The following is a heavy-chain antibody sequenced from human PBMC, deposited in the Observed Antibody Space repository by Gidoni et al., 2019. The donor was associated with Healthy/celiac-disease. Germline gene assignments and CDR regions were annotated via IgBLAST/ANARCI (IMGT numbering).Heavy chain of an antibody. V-gene: IGHV1-2*04. CDR1: GYTFTGYY. Sequence: QVQLVQSGAELKKPGASVKVSCKASGYTFTGYYMHWVRQAPGQGLVWMGWINPNRGGTNDAQKFQGWVTMTRDTSISTAYMELSRLRSDDTAVYYCARDGAGRGPLSIVATTPTYYYYYGMDVWGQGTTVTVSS. J-gene: IGHJ6*02. D-gene: IGHD5-12*01. CDR2: INPNRGGT. CDR3: ARDGAGRGPLSIVATTPTYYYYYGMDV.